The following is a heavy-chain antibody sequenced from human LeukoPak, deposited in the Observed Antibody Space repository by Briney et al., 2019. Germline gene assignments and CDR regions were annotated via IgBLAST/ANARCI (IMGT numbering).Heavy chain of an antibody. CDR3: ARVYGSGSYYTSYYFDY. CDR2: ISYDGSNK. J-gene: IGHJ4*02. D-gene: IGHD3-10*01. V-gene: IGHV3-30*19. Sequence: PGGSLRLSCAASGFTFSSYGMHWVRQAPGKGLEWVAVISYDGSNKYYADSVKGRFTISRDNSKNTLYLQMNSLRAEDTAVYYCARVYGSGSYYTSYYFDYWGQGTLVTVSS. CDR1: GFTFSSYG.